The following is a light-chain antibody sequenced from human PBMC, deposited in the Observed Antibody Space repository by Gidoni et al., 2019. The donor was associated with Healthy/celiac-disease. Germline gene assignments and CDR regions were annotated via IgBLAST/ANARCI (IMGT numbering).Light chain of an antibody. CDR3: QQRSNWFT. Sequence: EIVLTQSPATLSLSPGERATLSCRASQSVSSYLAWYQQKPGQAPRLLIYDSSNRATDIPARLSGSGSGTDFTLTISSLEPEDFAVYYCQQRSNWFTFGGGTKVEIK. V-gene: IGKV3-11*01. CDR1: QSVSSY. CDR2: DSS. J-gene: IGKJ4*01.